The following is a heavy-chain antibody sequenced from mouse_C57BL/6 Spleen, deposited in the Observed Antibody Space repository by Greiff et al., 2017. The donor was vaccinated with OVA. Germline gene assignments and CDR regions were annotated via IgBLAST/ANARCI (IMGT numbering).Heavy chain of an antibody. CDR2: IDPENGDT. CDR3: TTLDSSGYNY. J-gene: IGHJ2*01. Sequence: VQLQQSGAELVRPGASVKLSCTASGFNIKDDYMHWVKQRPEQGLEWIGWIDPENGDTEYASKFQGKATITADTSSNTAYLQLSSLTSEDTAVYYCTTLDSSGYNYWGQGTTLTVSS. D-gene: IGHD3-2*02. CDR1: GFNIKDDY. V-gene: IGHV14-4*01.